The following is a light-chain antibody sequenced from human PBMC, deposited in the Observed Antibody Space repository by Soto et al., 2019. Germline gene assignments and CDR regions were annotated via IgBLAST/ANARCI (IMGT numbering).Light chain of an antibody. CDR1: QSVSSW. CDR3: QKYNSFPWT. V-gene: IGKV1-5*03. J-gene: IGKJ1*01. Sequence: DIQLTQSPSSLSASVGDRVTITCRASQSVSSWLAWYQQKPGKAPNLLMYRESNLERGVPSRFSGSGSGTEFSLTINSLQPEDFAIYYCQKYNSFPWTFGQGTNVEIK. CDR2: RES.